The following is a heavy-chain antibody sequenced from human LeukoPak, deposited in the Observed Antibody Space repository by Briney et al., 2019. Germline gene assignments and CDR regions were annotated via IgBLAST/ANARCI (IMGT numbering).Heavy chain of an antibody. D-gene: IGHD5-18*01. V-gene: IGHV5-51*01. CDR3: AIGYSYGKYYFDY. J-gene: IGHJ4*02. CDR1: GYSFTSYW. CDR2: IYPGDSDT. Sequence: GESLQISSKGSGYSFTSYWIGCVRQMPGKGLEWLGIIYPGDSDTRYSPSFQGQFTISADKSISTAYLQWSSLKASDTAMYYCAIGYSYGKYYFDYWGQGTLVTVSS.